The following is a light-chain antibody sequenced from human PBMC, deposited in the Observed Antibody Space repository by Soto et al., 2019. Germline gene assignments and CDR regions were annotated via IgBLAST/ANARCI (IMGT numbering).Light chain of an antibody. V-gene: IGKV3-20*01. CDR1: QSVSSCY. Sequence: EIVLTQSPCTLSLSPGERATLSCRASQSVSSCYLAWYQQKPGQAPRLLIYAASSRGSGLPDRFSGSGSGTDFTLTISRLEPEDFAVYYCQQYGSSLFTFGQGTNVDIK. CDR2: AAS. J-gene: IGKJ3*01. CDR3: QQYGSSLFT.